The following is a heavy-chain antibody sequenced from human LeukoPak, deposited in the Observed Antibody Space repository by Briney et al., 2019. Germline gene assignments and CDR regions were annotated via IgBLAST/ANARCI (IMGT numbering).Heavy chain of an antibody. CDR3: ARDPGLTMVRGVIDY. D-gene: IGHD3-10*01. CDR2: ISYDGSNK. V-gene: IGHV3-30-3*01. Sequence: GGSLRLSCAASGFTFSSYAMHWVRQAPGKGLEWVAVISYDGSNKYYADSVKGRFTISRDNSKNTLYLQMNSLRAEDTAVYYCARDPGLTMVRGVIDYWGQGTLVTVSS. J-gene: IGHJ4*02. CDR1: GFTFSSYA.